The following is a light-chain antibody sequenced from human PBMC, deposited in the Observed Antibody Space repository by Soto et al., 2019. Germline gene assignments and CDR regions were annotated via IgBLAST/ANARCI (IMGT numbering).Light chain of an antibody. CDR1: QSVSSY. CDR2: DAS. J-gene: IGKJ4*01. Sequence: EIVLTQSPATLSLSPGERATLSCRASQSVSSYLAWYQQKPGQAPRLLIYDASNRATGIPAMFSGSGSGTDVNLTISSLEPEDFAVYYCQQYNNWPPWLTFGGGTKVEIK. V-gene: IGKV3-11*01. CDR3: QQYNNWPPWLT.